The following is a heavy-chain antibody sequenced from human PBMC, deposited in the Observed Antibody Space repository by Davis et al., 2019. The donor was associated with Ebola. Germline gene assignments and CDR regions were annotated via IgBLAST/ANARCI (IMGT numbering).Heavy chain of an antibody. D-gene: IGHD6-19*01. CDR1: GLIFSGSA. V-gene: IGHV3-73*01. CDR3: TRQDSSGWYDY. J-gene: IGHJ4*02. Sequence: PGGSLRLSCAASGLIFSGSAMHWVRQASGKGLEWVGRIRSKANSYATAYAASVKGRFTISRDDSKNTAYLQMNSLKTEDTAVYYCTRQDSSGWYDYWGQGTLVTVSS. CDR2: IRSKANSYAT.